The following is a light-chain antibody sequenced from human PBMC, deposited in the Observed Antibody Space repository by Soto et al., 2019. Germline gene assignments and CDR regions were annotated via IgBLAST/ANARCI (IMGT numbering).Light chain of an antibody. CDR1: MRDVGAYNL. CDR3: SAYTAGSTLV. CDR2: EVR. V-gene: IGLV2-14*01. Sequence: QSVLTQPASVSGSAGQSITISCSGTMRDVGAYNLVSWYQQHPGTAPKLIIYEVRNRPSGMSSRFSGSRSGNTASLTISGLQSEDEGDYYCSAYTAGSTLVFGGGTK. J-gene: IGLJ3*02.